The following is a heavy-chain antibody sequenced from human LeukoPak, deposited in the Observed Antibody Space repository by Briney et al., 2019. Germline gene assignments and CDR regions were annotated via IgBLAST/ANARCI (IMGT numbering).Heavy chain of an antibody. V-gene: IGHV3-15*07. J-gene: IGHJ3*02. Sequence: GGSLRLSCAACGFTFSNAWKNWVRGAPGKGQEWVGRIKRRTDGGTTDYAAPGKGRFTISRNDSKNTLYLQMNSLKTEDTAVYYCTTDGYYYDSSGYYDAFDIWGQGTMVTVSS. D-gene: IGHD3-22*01. CDR3: TTDGYYYDSSGYYDAFDI. CDR2: IKRRTDGGTT. CDR1: GFTFSNAW.